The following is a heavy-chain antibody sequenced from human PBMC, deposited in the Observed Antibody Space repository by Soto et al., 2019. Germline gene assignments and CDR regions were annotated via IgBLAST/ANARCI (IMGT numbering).Heavy chain of an antibody. CDR1: GYTFTGYY. CDR2: INPNSGGT. J-gene: IGHJ3*02. V-gene: IGHV1-2*04. Sequence: ASVKVSCKASGYTFTGYYMHWVRQAPGQGLEWMGWINPNSGGTNYAQKFQGWVTMTRDTSISTAYMELSRLRSDDTAVYYCARAEMTVNDAFDIWGQGTMVTVSS. D-gene: IGHD4-17*01. CDR3: ARAEMTVNDAFDI.